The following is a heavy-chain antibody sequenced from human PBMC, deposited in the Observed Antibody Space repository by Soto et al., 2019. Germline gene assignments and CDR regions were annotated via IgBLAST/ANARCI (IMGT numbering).Heavy chain of an antibody. D-gene: IGHD5-18*01. CDR2: ISSNGGTT. V-gene: IGHV3-64*01. CDR1: GFTFSTYA. J-gene: IGHJ4*02. Sequence: EVQLVESGGGLVQPGGSLRLSCAASGFTFSTYAMQWVRQAPGKGLEFVSSISSNGGTTNYAYSVKGRFTISRDNFRDTLDLQMGSLRPEDMGGYYCARGGRAMDDYWGQGTLVTVSS. CDR3: ARGGRAMDDY.